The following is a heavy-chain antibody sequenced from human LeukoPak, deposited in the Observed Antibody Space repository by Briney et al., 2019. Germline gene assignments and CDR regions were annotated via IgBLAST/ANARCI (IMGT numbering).Heavy chain of an antibody. J-gene: IGHJ4*02. CDR3: ARAPPGPRTIDY. Sequence: SETLSLTCTVSGGSISSGSYYWSWIRQRPGKGLEWIGYISYSGSTYYNPSLKSRVTISVDTSKNQFSLRLSSVTAADTAVYYCARAPPGPRTIDYWGQGTLVTVSS. CDR1: GGSISSGSYY. CDR2: ISYSGST. V-gene: IGHV4-31*03. D-gene: IGHD1-14*01.